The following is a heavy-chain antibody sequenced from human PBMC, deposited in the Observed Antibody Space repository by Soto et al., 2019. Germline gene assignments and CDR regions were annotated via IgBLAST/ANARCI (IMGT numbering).Heavy chain of an antibody. CDR2: LYSGGNT. D-gene: IGHD3-10*01. CDR3: TRAAWGLWFGYMDV. CDR1: GFTVSGNY. V-gene: IGHV3-53*04. Sequence: VQLVESGGGLVQPGGSLRLSCAASGFTVSGNYMSWVRQAPGKGLEWVSILYSGGNTYYADSVRGRFTISRHNSENTLYLQMISLRPDDTAVYYCTRAAWGLWFGYMDVWGKGTTVTVSS. J-gene: IGHJ6*03.